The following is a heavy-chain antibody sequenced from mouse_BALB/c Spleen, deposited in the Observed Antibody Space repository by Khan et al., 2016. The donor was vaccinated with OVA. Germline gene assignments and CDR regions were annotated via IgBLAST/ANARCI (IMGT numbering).Heavy chain of an antibody. D-gene: IGHD2-1*01. CDR2: INPSTGYT. CDR3: ARRELYGIFPY. Sequence: VQLQESGAELAKPGASVKLSCKASGYTFTSYWMHWIKQRPGQGLEWIGYINPSTGYTEYNQKLKDKVTLSTDTSTSTLYLQLSSLTSEDSAVLYFARRELYGIFPYWGQGTLVTVSA. J-gene: IGHJ3*01. CDR1: GYTFTSYW. V-gene: IGHV1-7*01.